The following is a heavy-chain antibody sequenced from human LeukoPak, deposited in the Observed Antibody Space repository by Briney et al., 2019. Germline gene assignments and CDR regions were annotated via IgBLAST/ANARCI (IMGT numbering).Heavy chain of an antibody. V-gene: IGHV3-23*01. Sequence: PGGSLRLSCAASGFTFSNYAMSWVRQAPGKGLEWVSSFSSSGDFTYYADSVKGRFTISRDNSKNTLYLQMNSLRAEDTAVYYCASLPSYYYSSGYLRGRFDYWGQGTLVTVSS. D-gene: IGHD3-22*01. CDR1: GFTFSNYA. CDR3: ASLPSYYYSSGYLRGRFDY. CDR2: FSSSGDFT. J-gene: IGHJ4*02.